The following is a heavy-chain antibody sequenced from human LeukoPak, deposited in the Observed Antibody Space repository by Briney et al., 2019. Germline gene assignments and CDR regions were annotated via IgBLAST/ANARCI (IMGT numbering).Heavy chain of an antibody. J-gene: IGHJ4*02. Sequence: ASVKVSCKASGYTFTGYYMHWVRQAPGQGLEWMGWINSNSGGTNYAQKFQGRVTMTRDTSISTAYMELSRLRSDDTAVYYCASGFGPGTNSLFDYWGQGTLVTVSS. V-gene: IGHV1-2*02. CDR1: GYTFTGYY. CDR2: INSNSGGT. D-gene: IGHD1-7*01. CDR3: ASGFGPGTNSLFDY.